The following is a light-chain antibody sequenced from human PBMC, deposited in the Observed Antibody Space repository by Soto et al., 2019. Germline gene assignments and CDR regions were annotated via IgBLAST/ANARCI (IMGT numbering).Light chain of an antibody. Sequence: EIVLTQSPGTLSLSPGERATLSCRASQSVSSSDLAWYQQKPGQAPRLLIYGASSRATGIPDRFSGSGSGTDFTLTISGLANEDFAVYYCQQHGATFGQGTKVDIK. V-gene: IGKV3-20*01. CDR2: GAS. J-gene: IGKJ1*01. CDR3: QQHGAT. CDR1: QSVSSSD.